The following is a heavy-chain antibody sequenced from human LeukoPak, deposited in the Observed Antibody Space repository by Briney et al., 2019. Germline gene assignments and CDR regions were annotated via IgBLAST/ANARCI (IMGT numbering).Heavy chain of an antibody. D-gene: IGHD6-13*01. CDR1: GFTFSSYA. V-gene: IGHV3-30*04. CDR3: ARGYSSSWAGEDAFDI. Sequence: GGSLRLSCAASGFTFSSYAMHWVRQAPGKGLEGVAVISYDGSIKYYADSVKGRFTISRDNSKNTLYLQMNSLRAEDTAVYYCARGYSSSWAGEDAFDIWGQGTMVTVSS. J-gene: IGHJ3*02. CDR2: ISYDGSIK.